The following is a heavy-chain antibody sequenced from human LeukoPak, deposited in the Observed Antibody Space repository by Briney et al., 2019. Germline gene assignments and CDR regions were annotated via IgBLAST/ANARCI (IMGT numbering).Heavy chain of an antibody. CDR3: AREGPVAVAGLDY. Sequence: GASVKVSCKASGYAFTGYYMHWVRQAPGQGLEWVGWISAYNGNTNYAQNLQDRVTMTTDTSTSAAYMELRSLISDDTAVYYCAREGPVAVAGLDYWGQGTLVTVSS. CDR2: ISAYNGNT. V-gene: IGHV1-18*04. J-gene: IGHJ4*02. CDR1: GYAFTGYY. D-gene: IGHD6-19*01.